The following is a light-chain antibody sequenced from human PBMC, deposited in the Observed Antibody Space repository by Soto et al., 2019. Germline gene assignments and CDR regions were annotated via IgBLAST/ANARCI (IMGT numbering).Light chain of an antibody. J-gene: IGKJ5*01. CDR3: QQRSNWPPIT. V-gene: IGKV3-11*01. CDR1: QSVSSY. CDR2: DAT. Sequence: IVLTQFSASPCLSPVAKAHLSWRASQSVSSYLAWYQQKPGQAPRLLIYDATNRATGIPARFSGSGSGTDFTLTISSLDPEDFAVYYCQQRSNWPPITFGQGTRREIK.